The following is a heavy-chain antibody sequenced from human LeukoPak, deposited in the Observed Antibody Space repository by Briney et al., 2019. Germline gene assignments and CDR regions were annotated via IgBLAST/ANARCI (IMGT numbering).Heavy chain of an antibody. D-gene: IGHD1-14*01. Sequence: SQTLSLTCIVSGGSISSGDDYWSWIRQPPGEGLEWIGYINHRGSTYYNPSLKSRVTISVDTSKNQFSLKMSSATAADTAVYYCARAEFSWGQGTLVTVSS. CDR1: GGSISSGDDY. CDR3: ARAEFS. J-gene: IGHJ5*02. V-gene: IGHV4-30-4*01. CDR2: INHRGST.